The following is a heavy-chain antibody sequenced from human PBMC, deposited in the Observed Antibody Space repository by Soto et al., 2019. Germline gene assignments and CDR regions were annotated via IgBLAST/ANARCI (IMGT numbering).Heavy chain of an antibody. Sequence: EVQLVESGGGLVQPGGSLRLSCAASGFTFSSYSMNWVRQAPGKGLEWVSYISSSSSTIYYADSVKGRFTISRDNAKNSLYLQMNSLRAEDTAVYYCARAASGSYSYYYGMDVWGQGTTVTVSS. CDR3: ARAASGSYSYYYGMDV. V-gene: IGHV3-48*01. J-gene: IGHJ6*02. CDR1: GFTFSSYS. CDR2: ISSSSSTI. D-gene: IGHD2-15*01.